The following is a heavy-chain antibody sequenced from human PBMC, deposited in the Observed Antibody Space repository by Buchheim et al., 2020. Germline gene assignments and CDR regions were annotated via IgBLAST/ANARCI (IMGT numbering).Heavy chain of an antibody. V-gene: IGHV4-59*01. D-gene: IGHD5-12*01. J-gene: IGHJ4*02. CDR1: GGAISSYY. Sequence: QVQLQESGPGLVKPSETLPLTCTVSGGAISSYYWSWIRQSPGKGLEWIGYVYHDGSTSYNAALTSRVTMSVETSKNRFSLKLTSVTAADTAVYYCARGFSAYDLYFDYWGQGT. CDR3: ARGFSAYDLYFDY. CDR2: VYHDGST.